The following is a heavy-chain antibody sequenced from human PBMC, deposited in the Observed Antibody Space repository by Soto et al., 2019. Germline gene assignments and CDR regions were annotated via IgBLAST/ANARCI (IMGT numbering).Heavy chain of an antibody. CDR2: ISYDGGSQ. J-gene: IGHJ3*02. CDR1: GFTFSSYG. Sequence: QVELVESGGGVVHPGTSLRLSCAASGFTFSSYGLHWVRQAPGKGLEWVAGISYDGGSQYYADSVKGRFNISRDDSKNTLYMQMNSPRTEDTAVYHCAKVWVEMYTNDAFAIWGQGTMVTVS. V-gene: IGHV3-30*18. CDR3: AKVWVEMYTNDAFAI. D-gene: IGHD2-21*01.